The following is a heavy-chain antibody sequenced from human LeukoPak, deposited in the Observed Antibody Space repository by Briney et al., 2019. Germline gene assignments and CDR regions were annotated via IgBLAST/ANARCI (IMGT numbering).Heavy chain of an antibody. Sequence: SETPSLTCAVYGGSFSGYYWSWIRQPPGKGLEWIGEINHSGSTNYNPSLKSRVTISVDTSKNQFSLKLSSVTAADTAVYYCARGGKQIGRYCSSTSCYTGLSRAYYMDVWGKGTTVTVSS. CDR3: ARGGKQIGRYCSSTSCYTGLSRAYYMDV. CDR1: GGSFSGYY. V-gene: IGHV4-34*01. J-gene: IGHJ6*03. D-gene: IGHD2-2*02. CDR2: INHSGST.